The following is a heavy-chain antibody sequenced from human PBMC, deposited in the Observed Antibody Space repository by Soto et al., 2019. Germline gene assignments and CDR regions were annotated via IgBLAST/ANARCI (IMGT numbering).Heavy chain of an antibody. J-gene: IGHJ6*02. CDR3: ASITIFDYGMDV. CDR1: GGTFSSYA. CDR2: IIPIFGTA. V-gene: IGHV1-69*13. Sequence: ASVQGSFIASGGTFSSYAISWVRQAPGQGLEWMGGIIPIFGTANYAQKFQGRITITADESTSTAYMELSSLRSEDTAVYYCASITIFDYGMDVWGQGTTVTVS. D-gene: IGHD3-3*01.